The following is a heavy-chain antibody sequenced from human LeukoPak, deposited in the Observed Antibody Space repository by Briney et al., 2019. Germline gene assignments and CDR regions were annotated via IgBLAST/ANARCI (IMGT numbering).Heavy chain of an antibody. J-gene: IGHJ1*01. V-gene: IGHV4-38-2*02. Sequence: SETLSLTCTVSGYSISSGYYWGWIRQPPGKGLEWIGSIHHGGSTNYNPSLKSRVTISLDTSKNQFSLKLSSVTAADTAVYYCARAYGGNSQYFQHWGQGTLVTVSS. D-gene: IGHD4-23*01. CDR1: GYSISSGYY. CDR3: ARAYGGNSQYFQH. CDR2: IHHGGST.